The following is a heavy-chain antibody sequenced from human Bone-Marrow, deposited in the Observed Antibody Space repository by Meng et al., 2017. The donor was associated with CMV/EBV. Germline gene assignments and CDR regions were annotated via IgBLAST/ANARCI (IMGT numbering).Heavy chain of an antibody. Sequence: SETLSLTCAVYGESFSGYYWRWIRQPPGKGLEWIGEINHSGSTNYNPSLKSRVTISVDTSKNQFSLKLTSVTAADTAVYYCARDPRGPLYCTNGVCYVYYFDNWGQGTLVTVSS. CDR1: GESFSGYY. D-gene: IGHD2-8*01. V-gene: IGHV4-34*01. J-gene: IGHJ4*02. CDR3: ARDPRGPLYCTNGVCYVYYFDN. CDR2: INHSGST.